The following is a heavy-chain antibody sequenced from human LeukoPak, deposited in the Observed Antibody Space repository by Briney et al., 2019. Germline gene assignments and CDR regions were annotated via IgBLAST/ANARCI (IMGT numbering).Heavy chain of an antibody. CDR1: GGSFSGYY. D-gene: IGHD3-10*01. V-gene: IGHV4-34*01. CDR2: INHSGST. J-gene: IGHJ5*02. Sequence: SETLSLTCAVYGGSFSGYYWSWIRQPPGKGLEWIGEINHSGSTNYSPSLKSRVTISVDTFKNQFSLKLSSVTAADTAVYYCARGIGWFGHGTWGQGTLVTVSS. CDR3: ARGIGWFGHGT.